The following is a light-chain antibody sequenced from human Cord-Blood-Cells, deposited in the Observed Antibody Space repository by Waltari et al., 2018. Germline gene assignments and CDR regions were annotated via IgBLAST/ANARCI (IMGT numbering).Light chain of an antibody. CDR3: AAWDDSLNGPV. V-gene: IGLV1-44*01. Sequence: QSVLTQPPSASGTPGPRVTISCSGSSSNIGSTTVNWYQQHPGTAPKSLIYSNNHRPSGVPDRFSGSRSGTSASLAISGLQSEDEADYYCAAWDDSLNGPVFGGGTKLTVL. J-gene: IGLJ3*02. CDR2: SNN. CDR1: SSNIGSTT.